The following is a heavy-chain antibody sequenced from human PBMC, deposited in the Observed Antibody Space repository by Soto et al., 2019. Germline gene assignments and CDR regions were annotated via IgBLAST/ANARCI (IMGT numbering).Heavy chain of an antibody. D-gene: IGHD6-13*01. CDR1: GFIFTGYN. Sequence: PGGSLRLSCAASGFIFTGYNMNWVRQAPGKGLEWVSSISSGSSYIYYADSVKGRFTISRDNAKNSLYLQMNTLRAEDTALYYCATRRAAAGTLTFDYWGQGTRVTVSS. V-gene: IGHV3-21*01. CDR3: ATRRAAAGTLTFDY. J-gene: IGHJ4*02. CDR2: ISSGSSYI.